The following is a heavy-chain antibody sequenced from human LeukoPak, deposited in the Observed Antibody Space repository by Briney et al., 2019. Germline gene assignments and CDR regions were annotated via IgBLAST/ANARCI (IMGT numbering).Heavy chain of an antibody. D-gene: IGHD6-19*01. V-gene: IGHV3-30*02. CDR2: IRYDGSDK. CDR3: ARFDSSGCLDY. J-gene: IGHJ4*02. Sequence: GGSLRLSCSASGFTFNTYGMHWVRQAPGKGLEWVAFIRYDGSDKYYADSVKGRFTISRDNSKNTVYLQMNSLRAGDTAVYYCARFDSSGCLDYWGQGTLVTVSS. CDR1: GFTFNTYG.